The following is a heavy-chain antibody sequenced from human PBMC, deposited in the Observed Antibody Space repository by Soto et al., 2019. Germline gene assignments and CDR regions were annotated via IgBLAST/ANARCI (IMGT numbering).Heavy chain of an antibody. CDR2: INPNRGGT. Sequence: GASVKVSCKASGYTFTGYYMHWVRQAPGQGLEWMGWINPNRGGTNYAQKFQGWVTMTRDTSISTAYMELSRLRSDDTAVYYCARDLGYSSSWGYYYGMDVWGQGTTVTVPS. CDR1: GYTFTGYY. V-gene: IGHV1-2*04. CDR3: ARDLGYSSSWGYYYGMDV. J-gene: IGHJ6*02. D-gene: IGHD6-13*01.